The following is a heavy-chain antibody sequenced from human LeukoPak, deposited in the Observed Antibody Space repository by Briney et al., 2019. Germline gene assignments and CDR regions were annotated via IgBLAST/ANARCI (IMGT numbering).Heavy chain of an antibody. V-gene: IGHV3-23*01. D-gene: IGHD3-22*01. CDR1: GFTFSSYA. Sequence: GGSLRLSCAASGFTFSSYAMSWVRQAPGKGLEWVSAISGSGGSTYYADSVKGRFTISRDNSKNTLYLQMNSLRAEDTAVYYCARGAYDSSGYYDSYYFDYWGQGTLVTVSS. CDR3: ARGAYDSSGYYDSYYFDY. J-gene: IGHJ4*02. CDR2: ISGSGGST.